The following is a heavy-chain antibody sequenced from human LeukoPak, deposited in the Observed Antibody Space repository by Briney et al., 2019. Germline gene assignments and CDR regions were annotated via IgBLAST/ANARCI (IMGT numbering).Heavy chain of an antibody. CDR1: GDSVSSNSAC. Sequence: SQTLSLTRAISGDSVSSNSACWTWIRQSPSSGLEWLGRTCYRSRWGSDYAPSLKSRISITADTSKNQFSLQLNSVTPEDTAVYYCAREGDWAGTAYWGQGTLVAVSA. J-gene: IGHJ4*02. CDR2: TCYRSRWGS. D-gene: IGHD3/OR15-3a*01. CDR3: AREGDWAGTAY. V-gene: IGHV6-1*01.